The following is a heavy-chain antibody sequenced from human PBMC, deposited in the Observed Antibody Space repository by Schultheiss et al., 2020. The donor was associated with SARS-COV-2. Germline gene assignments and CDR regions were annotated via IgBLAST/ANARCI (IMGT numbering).Heavy chain of an antibody. J-gene: IGHJ5*02. V-gene: IGHV4-39*01. CDR1: GGSISSSSYY. CDR2: IYYSGST. CDR3: AGQVGSYMNWFDP. Sequence: SETLSLTCTVSGGSISSSSYYWGWIRQPPGKGLEWIGSIYYSGSTYYNPSLKSRVTISVDTSKNQFSLKLSSVTAAGTAVYYCAGQVGSYMNWFDPWGQGTLVTVSS. D-gene: IGHD1-26*01.